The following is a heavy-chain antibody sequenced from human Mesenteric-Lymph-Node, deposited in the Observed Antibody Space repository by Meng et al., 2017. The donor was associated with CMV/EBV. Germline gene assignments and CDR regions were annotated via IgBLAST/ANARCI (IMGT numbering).Heavy chain of an antibody. J-gene: IGHJ4*02. Sequence: GASVKVSCKASGYTFTSYYLHWVRQAPGQGLEWIGRINPNTGDTKYVERFQGRVTMTRDTSISVVYMELTSLRSDDTAVYYCARDDFWGQGTLVTVSS. CDR1: GYTFTSYY. CDR3: ARDDF. CDR2: INPNTGDT. V-gene: IGHV1-2*06.